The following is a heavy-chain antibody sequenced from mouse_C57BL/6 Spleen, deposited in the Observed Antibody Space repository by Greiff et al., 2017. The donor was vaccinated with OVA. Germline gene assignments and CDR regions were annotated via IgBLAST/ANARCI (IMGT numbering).Heavy chain of an antibody. CDR2: ISSGSSTI. CDR3: ARVDGYNGDYAMDY. CDR1: GFTFSDYG. J-gene: IGHJ4*01. D-gene: IGHD2-3*01. V-gene: IGHV5-17*01. Sequence: EVKLVESGGGLVKPGGSLKLSCAASGFTFSDYGMHWVRQAPEKGLEWVAYISSGSSTIYYADTVKGRFTISRDNAKNTLFLQMTSLRSEDTAMYYCARVDGYNGDYAMDYWGQGTSVTVSS.